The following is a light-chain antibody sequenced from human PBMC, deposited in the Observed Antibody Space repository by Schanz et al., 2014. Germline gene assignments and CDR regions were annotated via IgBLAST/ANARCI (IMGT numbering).Light chain of an antibody. J-gene: IGKJ1*01. CDR3: HQFGYSSWT. V-gene: IGKV3-20*01. Sequence: EIVLTQSPGTLSLSPGERATLSCKASQSISGYDLAWYQQKPGQAPRLLIYGAFDRATGIPDRFSGSGSGTVFTLTISRLEPEDFAVYFCHQFGYSSWTFGQGTKVEI. CDR2: GAF. CDR1: QSISGYD.